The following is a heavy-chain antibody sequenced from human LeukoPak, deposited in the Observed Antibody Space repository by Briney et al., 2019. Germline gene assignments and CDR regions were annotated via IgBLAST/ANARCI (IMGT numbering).Heavy chain of an antibody. CDR1: GFTFSSYS. Sequence: GGSLRISCAASGFTFSSYSMNWVRQAPGKGLEWVSSISSSSSYIYYADSVKGRFTISRDNAKNSLYLQMNSLRAEDTAVYYCARAYSSGWLSAYDYWGQGTLVTVSS. CDR3: ARAYSSGWLSAYDY. J-gene: IGHJ4*02. D-gene: IGHD6-19*01. CDR2: ISSSSSYI. V-gene: IGHV3-21*01.